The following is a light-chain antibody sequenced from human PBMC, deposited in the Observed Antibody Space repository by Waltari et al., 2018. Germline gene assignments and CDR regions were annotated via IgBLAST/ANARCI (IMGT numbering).Light chain of an antibody. CDR3: QQYNTAPWT. V-gene: IGKV3-20*01. CDR2: AAS. CDR1: QSVSSSY. J-gene: IGKJ1*01. Sequence: EIVLTQSPGTLSLSPGEGATLSCRASQSVSSSYLAWYQQKPGQAPRLLIYAASSRATGIPDRFSGSGSGTDFILTISNLQPEDIATYFCQQYNTAPWTFGQGTKVEIK.